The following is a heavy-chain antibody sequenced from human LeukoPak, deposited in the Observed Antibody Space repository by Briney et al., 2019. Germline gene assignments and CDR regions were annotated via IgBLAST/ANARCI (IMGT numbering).Heavy chain of an antibody. V-gene: IGHV3-53*01. Sequence: GGSLRLSCAASGFAVKSSYMNWVRQAPGKGLEWVSVLYAGGESYYADSVKGRFTTSRDNSKNTLYLQMNSLRAEDTAVYYCATSTAYCGGDCYSYWGQGTLVTVSS. D-gene: IGHD2-21*01. CDR2: LYAGGES. CDR3: ATSTAYCGGDCYSY. CDR1: GFAVKSSY. J-gene: IGHJ4*02.